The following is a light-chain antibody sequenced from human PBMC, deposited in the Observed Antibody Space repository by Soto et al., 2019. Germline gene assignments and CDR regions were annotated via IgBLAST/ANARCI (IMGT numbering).Light chain of an antibody. CDR2: KAS. V-gene: IGKV1-5*03. CDR1: QSISSR. CDR3: QHYNSYSEA. Sequence: DMQMTQSPSSLSASVGDRVTITCRASQSISSRLAWYQQKPGKAPKLLIYKASTLKSGVPSRFSGSGSGTEFTLTISSLQPDDFATYYCQHYNSYSEAFGQGTKVDIK. J-gene: IGKJ1*01.